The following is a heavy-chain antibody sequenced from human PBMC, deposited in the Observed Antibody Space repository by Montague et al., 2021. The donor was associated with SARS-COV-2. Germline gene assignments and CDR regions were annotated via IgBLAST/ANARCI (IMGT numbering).Heavy chain of an antibody. CDR2: IYHRGST. Sequence: SETLSLTCVVYGGSISTNDWWSWVRQPPGKGLQWIGEIYHRGSTNYNSSIKSRVTILVDKSKNYFSLKLTSVTVADTAIYYCVRHMMMKDSAAWVTYYYKGMNVWGQGTTVTVSS. D-gene: IGHD3-16*01. J-gene: IGHJ6*02. V-gene: IGHV4-4*02. CDR1: GGSISTNDW. CDR3: VRHMMMKDSAAWVTYYYKGMNV.